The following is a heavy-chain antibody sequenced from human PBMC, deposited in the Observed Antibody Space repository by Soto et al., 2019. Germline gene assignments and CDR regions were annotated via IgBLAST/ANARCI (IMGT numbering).Heavy chain of an antibody. CDR3: ARAVNADAFDI. Sequence: ASVKVSCKASGYALTRYDINWVRQATGQGLEWMGWMNPNSGNTGYAQKFQGRVTMTRDSSISTAYMEVSSLRFEDTAVYYCARAVNADAFDIWGQGTTGTVSS. D-gene: IGHD3-10*01. J-gene: IGHJ3*02. CDR1: GYALTRYD. V-gene: IGHV1-8*01. CDR2: MNPNSGNT.